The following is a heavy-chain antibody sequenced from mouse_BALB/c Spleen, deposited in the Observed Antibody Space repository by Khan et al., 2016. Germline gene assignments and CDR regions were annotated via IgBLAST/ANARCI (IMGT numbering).Heavy chain of an antibody. V-gene: IGHV4-1*02. J-gene: IGHJ2*01. CDR1: GFDFSRYW. D-gene: IGHD1-2*01. CDR3: SRLHYYGYMNY. Sequence: EVKLLESGGGLVQPGGSLKLSCAASGFDFSRYWMSWVRQAPGKGLEWIGELNPDSSTINYTPSLKDKFIISRDNAKTTLYLQMSTVRSEDTALYFCSRLHYYGYMNYWGQGTTLTVSS. CDR2: LNPDSSTI.